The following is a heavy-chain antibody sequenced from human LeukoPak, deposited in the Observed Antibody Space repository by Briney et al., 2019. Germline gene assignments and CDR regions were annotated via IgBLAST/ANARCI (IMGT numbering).Heavy chain of an antibody. CDR1: GASISSGGYS. CDR3: AGEVKDYDSPNFDY. V-gene: IGHV4-30-2*01. J-gene: IGHJ4*02. Sequence: SQTLSLTCAVSGASISSGGYSWSWIRQPPGKGLEWIGYIYHSGSTYYNPSLKSRVTISVDRSKNQFSLKLSSVTAADTAVYYCAGEVKDYDSPNFDYWGQGTLVTVSS. D-gene: IGHD3-22*01. CDR2: IYHSGST.